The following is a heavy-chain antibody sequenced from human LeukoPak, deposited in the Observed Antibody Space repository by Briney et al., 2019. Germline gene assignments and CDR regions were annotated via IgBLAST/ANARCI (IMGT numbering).Heavy chain of an antibody. J-gene: IGHJ4*02. Sequence: PSETLSLTCTVSGGSISSGSYYWGWIRQPPGKGLEWIGSIYYSGSTYYNPSLKSRVTISVDTSKNQFSLKLISVTAADTAVYYCARVARHDYTYYPGGNYFDYWGQGTLVTVSS. CDR1: GGSISSGSYY. CDR2: IYYSGST. CDR3: ARVARHDYTYYPGGNYFDY. D-gene: IGHD3-16*01. V-gene: IGHV4-39*07.